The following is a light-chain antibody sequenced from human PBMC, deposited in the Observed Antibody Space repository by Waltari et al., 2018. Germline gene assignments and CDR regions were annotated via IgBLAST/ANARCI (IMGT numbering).Light chain of an antibody. V-gene: IGKV4-1*01. Sequence: DIVMTQSPESLAVSLGKRATLNCTSSQTVLYRSSNKNYLAWYQVRPGQPPKLLISWASTRQSGVPDRFRGSGSGTDFTLTISSLQAEDVAVYYCQQYYSTPLAFGQGTKVEIK. CDR3: QQYYSTPLA. CDR2: WAS. J-gene: IGKJ1*01. CDR1: QTVLYRSSNKNY.